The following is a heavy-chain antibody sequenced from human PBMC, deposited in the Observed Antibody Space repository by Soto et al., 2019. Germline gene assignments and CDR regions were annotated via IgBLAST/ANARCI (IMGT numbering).Heavy chain of an antibody. Sequence: QITLKESGPTLVKPTQTLTLTCTFSGFSLSTSGVGVGWIRQPPGKALEWLALIYWDDDKRYSPSLKSRLTITKDTSKNQVVLTMTNMDPVETATYYCAHRPNWGSAFDYWGQGTLFTVSS. CDR1: GFSLSTSGVG. J-gene: IGHJ4*02. CDR3: AHRPNWGSAFDY. V-gene: IGHV2-5*02. D-gene: IGHD7-27*01. CDR2: IYWDDDK.